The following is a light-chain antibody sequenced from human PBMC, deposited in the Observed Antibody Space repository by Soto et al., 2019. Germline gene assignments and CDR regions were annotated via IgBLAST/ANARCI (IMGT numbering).Light chain of an antibody. CDR1: QSVSDNY. J-gene: IGKJ1*01. CDR2: GAS. V-gene: IGKV3-20*01. CDR3: QQYAASPRT. Sequence: EIVLTQSPGTLSLSPRERATLPCRASQSVSDNYLAWYQHKPGQAPRLLIYGASSRAPGIPDRFSGSGSGTDFTLTISRLEPEDFAIYYCQQYAASPRTFGQGTQVEVK.